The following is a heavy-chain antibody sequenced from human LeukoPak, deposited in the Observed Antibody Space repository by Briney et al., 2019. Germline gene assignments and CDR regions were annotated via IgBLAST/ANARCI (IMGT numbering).Heavy chain of an antibody. J-gene: IGHJ4*02. CDR2: ISSSSSYI. CDR1: GFTFSSYS. D-gene: IGHD2/OR15-2a*01. Sequence: GGSLRLSCAASGFTFSSYSMNLVRQAPGKGLEWVSSISSSSSYIYYADSVKGRFTISRDNAKNSLYLQMNSLRAEDTAVYYCARDLSGALYFDYWGQGTLVTVSS. V-gene: IGHV3-21*01. CDR3: ARDLSGALYFDY.